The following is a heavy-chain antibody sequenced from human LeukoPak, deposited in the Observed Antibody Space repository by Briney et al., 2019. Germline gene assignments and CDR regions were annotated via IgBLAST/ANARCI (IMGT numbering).Heavy chain of an antibody. Sequence: SVKVSCKASGGTFSSYAISWVRQAPGQGLEWMGGIIPIFGTANYAQKFQGRVTITADESTSTAYMELSSLRSEDTAVYYCARVRGSGSYYLQYGMDVWGQGTTVTVSS. D-gene: IGHD3-10*01. CDR3: ARVRGSGSYYLQYGMDV. V-gene: IGHV1-69*13. J-gene: IGHJ6*02. CDR1: GGTFSSYA. CDR2: IIPIFGTA.